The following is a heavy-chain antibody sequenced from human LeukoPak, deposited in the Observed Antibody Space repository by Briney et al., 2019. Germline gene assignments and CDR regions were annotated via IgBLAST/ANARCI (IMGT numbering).Heavy chain of an antibody. CDR1: GFTFSSYG. CDR2: ISFDETKE. CDR3: VNSNFDP. Sequence: HTGGSLRLSCATSGFTFSSYGMHWVRQAPGKGLEWMAFISFDETKEYYGDSVKGRFTISRDNSKNTLHLQMNSLRGEDTAMYYCVNSNFDPWGQGTLVTVSS. J-gene: IGHJ5*02. V-gene: IGHV3-30*02.